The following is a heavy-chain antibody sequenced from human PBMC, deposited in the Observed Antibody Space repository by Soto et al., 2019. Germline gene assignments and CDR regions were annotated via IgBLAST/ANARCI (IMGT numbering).Heavy chain of an antibody. CDR3: ARLTRGVYDLDRLWEKFDY. Sequence: QITVKESGLPLVKPTQTLTLTCTFSGFSLSTNGMGVGWIRQSPGKALEWLALIYWDDDKRYSPSLRSRLTITQDTSKNQVDLTMTNMDPVDTATNSCARLTRGVYDLDRLWEKFDYWGQGTLVTVSS. CDR1: GFSLSTNGMG. J-gene: IGHJ4*02. CDR2: IYWDDDK. V-gene: IGHV2-5*02. D-gene: IGHD5-12*01.